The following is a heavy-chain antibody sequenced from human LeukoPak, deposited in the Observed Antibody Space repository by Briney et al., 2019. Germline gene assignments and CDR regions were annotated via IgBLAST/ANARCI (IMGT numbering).Heavy chain of an antibody. V-gene: IGHV3-21*06. Sequence: PGGSLRLSCAASGFTFSGYNMNWVRQAPGKGLEWVSSISTSSSYIYYADSVKGRFTISRHNAKNSLYLQMNSLRAEDTAVYYCARDLSDYVWGSYRYGGSSYYFDYWGQGTLVTVSS. CDR1: GFTFSGYN. CDR3: ARDLSDYVWGSYRYGGSSYYFDY. J-gene: IGHJ4*02. CDR2: ISTSSSYI. D-gene: IGHD3-16*02.